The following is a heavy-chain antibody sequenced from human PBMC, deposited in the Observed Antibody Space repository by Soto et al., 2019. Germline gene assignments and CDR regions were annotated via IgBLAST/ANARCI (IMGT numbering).Heavy chain of an antibody. Sequence: HVQRQESGPGLVKPLETLSLTCAVSGGSISNYDWSWIRQTPGKRLEWIGYFSYSGTTKYNPYLKSRVTISEDPSKSQFSLEVTSGTAADTAVYYCARQPPGCDDSFDVWGQGTMVTVSS. CDR1: GGSISNYD. J-gene: IGHJ3*01. V-gene: IGHV4-59*08. D-gene: IGHD3-10*01. CDR2: FSYSGTT. CDR3: ARQPPGCDDSFDV.